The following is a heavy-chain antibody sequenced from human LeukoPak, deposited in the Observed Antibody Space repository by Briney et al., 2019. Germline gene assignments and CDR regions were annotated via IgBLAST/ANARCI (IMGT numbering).Heavy chain of an antibody. CDR2: IYYSGST. V-gene: IGHV4-39*01. J-gene: IGHJ4*02. D-gene: IGHD5-12*01. CDR1: GGSISSSSYY. Sequence: SETLSLTCTVSGGSISSSSYYWGWIRQPPGKGLEWIGSIYYSGSTYYNPSLKSRVTISVDTSKNQFSLKLSSVTAADTAVYYCARQGPYSGYDRYYFDYWGQGTLATVSS. CDR3: ARQGPYSGYDRYYFDY.